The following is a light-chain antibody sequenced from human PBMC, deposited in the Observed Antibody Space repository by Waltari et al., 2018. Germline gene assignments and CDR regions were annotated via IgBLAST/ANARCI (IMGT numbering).Light chain of an antibody. CDR2: DAS. V-gene: IGKV1-39*01. Sequence: DIQMTQSPPSLSASVGDRVTITCRASQTINKYLNWYHQKPGKAPKLLIYDASNLQSGAPSRFSGSGSGTDFTLTISGLRPDDFATYYCQQSYKTPLTFGGGTKIEIK. CDR3: QQSYKTPLT. J-gene: IGKJ4*01. CDR1: QTINKY.